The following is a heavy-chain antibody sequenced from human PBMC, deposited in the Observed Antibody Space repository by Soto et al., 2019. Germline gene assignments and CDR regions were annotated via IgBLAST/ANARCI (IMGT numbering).Heavy chain of an antibody. CDR2: VIPIFGTA. D-gene: IGHD3-22*01. CDR1: GGTFSSYA. J-gene: IGHJ4*02. CDR3: ARVRVTWGNPNPYEVDY. V-gene: IGHV1-69*12. Sequence: QVQLVQSGAEVKKPGSSVKVSCKASGGTFSSYAISWVRQDPGQGLEWMGGVIPIFGTANYAQKFQGRVTINADESTSTAYMELSSLRPEDTAVYYCARVRVTWGNPNPYEVDYWGQGTLVTVAS.